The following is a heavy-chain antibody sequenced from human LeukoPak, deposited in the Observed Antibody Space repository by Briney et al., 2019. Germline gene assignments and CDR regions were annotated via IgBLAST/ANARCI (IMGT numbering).Heavy chain of an antibody. CDR3: AKGSCSSHICYYFYYMDV. CDR2: IRVTDGSA. J-gene: IGHJ6*03. V-gene: IGHV3-23*01. Sequence: GGSLRLSCAASGFPFSTYDMTWVRQAPGKALERVSAIRVTDGSAYYADCVKGRFTISRDNSKNTLYLQMNSLRAEDTAKYYCAKGSCSSHICYYFYYMDVWGKGTTVTVSS. CDR1: GFPFSTYD. D-gene: IGHD2-2*01.